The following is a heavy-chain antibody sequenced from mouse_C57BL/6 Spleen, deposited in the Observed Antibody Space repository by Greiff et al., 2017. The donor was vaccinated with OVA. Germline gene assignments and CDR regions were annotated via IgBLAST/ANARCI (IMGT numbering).Heavy chain of an antibody. CDR1: GYAFSSSW. CDR3: ASSAYYAPYFDV. J-gene: IGHJ1*03. CDR2: IYPGDGDT. V-gene: IGHV1-82*01. Sequence: VQLQQSGPELVKPGASVKISCKASGYAFSSSWMNWVKQRPGKGLEWIGRIYPGDGDTNYNGKFKGKATLTADKSSSTAYMQLSSLTSEDSAVYFCASSAYYAPYFDVWGTGTTVTVSS. D-gene: IGHD1-1*01.